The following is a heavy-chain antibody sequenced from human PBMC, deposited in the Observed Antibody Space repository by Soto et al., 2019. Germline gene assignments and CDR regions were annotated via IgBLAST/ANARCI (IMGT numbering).Heavy chain of an antibody. D-gene: IGHD3-10*01. V-gene: IGHV5-51*01. Sequence: GESLKISCETSGYNFSSFWIAWVRQMPGKGLEWMGLIYPGDSDTTYSPAFQGQVTISVDRSTKTAYLQWSSLKASDTAMYYCPRQSYYGSGTYYSDSWGQAXLVTVFS. CDR2: IYPGDSDT. CDR1: GYNFSSFW. J-gene: IGHJ4*02. CDR3: PRQSYYGSGTYYSDS.